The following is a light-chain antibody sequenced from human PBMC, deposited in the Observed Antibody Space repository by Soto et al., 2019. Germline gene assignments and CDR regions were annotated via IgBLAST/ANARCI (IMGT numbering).Light chain of an antibody. V-gene: IGKV1-39*01. J-gene: IGKJ5*01. CDR3: QQSYSTSIT. CDR1: QTISNF. CDR2: AAS. Sequence: DIQITQSPSSLSASVGDIVTITCRASQTISNFLNWYQQTSGNAPKLVISAASTLQSGVPSRFTGSGSGTDLTLTINSLQPEDFETYYCQQSYSTSITFGQGTRLEIK.